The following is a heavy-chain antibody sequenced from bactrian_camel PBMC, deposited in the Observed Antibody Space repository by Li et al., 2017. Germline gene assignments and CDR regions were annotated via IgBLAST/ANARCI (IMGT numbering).Heavy chain of an antibody. V-gene: IGHV3S53*01. CDR2: INNDGST. CDR1: DFTLDIPD. D-gene: IGHD7*01. Sequence: HVQLVESGGGSVQAGGSLRLSCTASDFTLDIPDIAWYRQAPGNECEMVTSINNDGSTIFADFVKGRFTISQDNSKNTVYLTMNSLEPEDTAVYYCMAQTFLDRFPGARFCGGQGTQVTVS. J-gene: IGHJ4*01.